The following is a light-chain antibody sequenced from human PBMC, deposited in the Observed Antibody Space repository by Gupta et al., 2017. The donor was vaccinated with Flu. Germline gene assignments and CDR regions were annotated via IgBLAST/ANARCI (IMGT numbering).Light chain of an antibody. Sequence: QLVLHQSPSASASLGASVKLTCTLSSGHSSYAIAWHQQQPEKGPRYLMKLNSDGSHSKGDGIPDRFSGSSSGAERYLTISSRQSEDEADYYCQTWVTGIRVFGGGTKLTVL. CDR2: LNSDGSH. CDR1: SGHSSYA. CDR3: QTWVTGIRV. J-gene: IGLJ3*02. V-gene: IGLV4-69*01.